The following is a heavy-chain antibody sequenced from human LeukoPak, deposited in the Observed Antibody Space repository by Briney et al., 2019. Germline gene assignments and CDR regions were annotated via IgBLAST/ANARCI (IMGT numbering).Heavy chain of an antibody. Sequence: SETLSLTCAVYGGSFSGYYWSWLRQPPGKGLEWIGEINHSGSTNYNPSLKSRVTISVDTSKNQFSLKLSSVTAADTAVYYCARSKPALLLRPRDAFDIWGQGTMVTVSS. CDR1: GGSFSGYY. V-gene: IGHV4-34*01. J-gene: IGHJ3*02. CDR2: INHSGST. D-gene: IGHD2-21*01. CDR3: ARSKPALLLRPRDAFDI.